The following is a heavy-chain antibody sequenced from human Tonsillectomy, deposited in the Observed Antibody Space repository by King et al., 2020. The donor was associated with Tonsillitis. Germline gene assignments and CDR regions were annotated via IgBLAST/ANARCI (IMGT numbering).Heavy chain of an antibody. J-gene: IGHJ5*02. CDR2: ISPSGGTT. Sequence: PLLPSFAAVQPPGASVKVSCKASGYTFTSYYMHWVRQAPGQGLEWMGIISPSGGTTSYAQKFQGRVTMTRDTSTNTGYMELSSLRSEDTAVYYCARGGDYGDYRNWFDPWGQGTLVTVSS. CDR1: GYTFTSYY. V-gene: IGHV1-46*01. D-gene: IGHD4-17*01. CDR3: ARGGDYGDYRNWFDP.